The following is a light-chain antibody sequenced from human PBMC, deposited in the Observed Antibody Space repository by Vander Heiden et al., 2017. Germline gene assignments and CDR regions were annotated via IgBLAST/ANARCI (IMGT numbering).Light chain of an antibody. CDR1: ALPKQY. CDR2: KDS. Sequence: SYALQQQPSAPVSPGQTARITCSGDALPKQYANWYQQKPGQAPVLVIYKDSERPPGIPERFSGSSSGTTVTLTISGVQAEDEADYYCQSADSSGTYVVFGGGTKLTVL. CDR3: QSADSSGTYVV. V-gene: IGLV3-25*03. J-gene: IGLJ2*01.